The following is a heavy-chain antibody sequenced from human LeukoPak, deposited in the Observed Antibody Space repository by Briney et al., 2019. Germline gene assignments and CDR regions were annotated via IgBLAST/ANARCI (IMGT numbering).Heavy chain of an antibody. Sequence: PGESLRLSCTASGSTFSTYPMTWVRQAPGQGLEWVSAISGNSVTIYYADSVKGRFTISIDNSKNTLYLQMYSLRAEDTAVYYCAKILSGTYSFDLWGQGTLVTVSS. V-gene: IGHV3-23*01. CDR3: AKILSGTYSFDL. CDR1: GSTFSTYP. D-gene: IGHD1-26*01. J-gene: IGHJ4*02. CDR2: ISGNSVTI.